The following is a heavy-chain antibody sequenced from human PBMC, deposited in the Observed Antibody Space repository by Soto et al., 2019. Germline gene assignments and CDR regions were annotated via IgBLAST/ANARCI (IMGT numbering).Heavy chain of an antibody. J-gene: IGHJ4*02. CDR1: GFTFSSYG. CDR2: ISYDGSNK. D-gene: IGHD4-17*01. CDR3: AKLAVYGDYGLPLDY. V-gene: IGHV3-30*18. Sequence: QVQLVESGGGVVQPGRSLRLSCAASGFTFSSYGMHWVRQAPGKGLEWVAVISYDGSNKYYADSVKGRFTISRDNSKNTLYLQMNSLRAEDTAVYYCAKLAVYGDYGLPLDYWGQGTLVTVSS.